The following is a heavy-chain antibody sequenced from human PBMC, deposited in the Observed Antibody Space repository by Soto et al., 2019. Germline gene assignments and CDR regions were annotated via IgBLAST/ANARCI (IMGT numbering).Heavy chain of an antibody. CDR1: GFTFSSYS. J-gene: IGHJ4*02. V-gene: IGHV3-21*01. CDR2: ISSSGRYI. D-gene: IGHD2-2*01. Sequence: GGSLRLSCAASGFTFSSYSMNWVRQAPGRGLEWVSSISSSGRYIYYADSVRGRFTIARDNAKNSLYLQMNSLRAEDTAVYYCARDVGPSTSCYAYGGQGPPVTVS. CDR3: ARDVGPSTSCYAY.